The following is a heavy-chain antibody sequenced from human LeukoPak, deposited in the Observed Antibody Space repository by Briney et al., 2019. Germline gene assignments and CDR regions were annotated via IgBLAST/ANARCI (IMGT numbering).Heavy chain of an antibody. J-gene: IGHJ4*02. D-gene: IGHD3-22*01. V-gene: IGHV4-31*03. CDR3: ARDSGNYYGSSGLVFDY. CDR2: IYYSGST. CDR1: GGSISSGGYY. Sequence: PSQTLSLTCTVSGGSISSGGYYWSWIRQHPGKGLEWIGYIYYSGSTYYNPSLKSRVTISVDTSKNQFSLKLSSVTAADTAVYYCARDSGNYYGSSGLVFDYWGQGTLVTVSS.